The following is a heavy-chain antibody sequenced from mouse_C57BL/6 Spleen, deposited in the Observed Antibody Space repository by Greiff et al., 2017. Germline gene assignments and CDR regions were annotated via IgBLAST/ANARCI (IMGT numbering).Heavy chain of an antibody. CDR1: GYTFTSYW. Sequence: VQGVESGAELAKPGASVKLSCKASGYTFTSYWMHWVKQRPGQGLEWIGYINPSSDYTKYNQKFKDKATLTAYKSSSTAYMQRSSLTYEDSAVYYCARGGLRYWYFDVWGTGTTVTVSS. V-gene: IGHV1-7*01. CDR2: INPSSDYT. CDR3: ARGGLRYWYFDV. J-gene: IGHJ1*03. D-gene: IGHD1-1*01.